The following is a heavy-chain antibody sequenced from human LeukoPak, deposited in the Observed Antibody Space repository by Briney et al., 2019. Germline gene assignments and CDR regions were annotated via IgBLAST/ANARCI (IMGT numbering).Heavy chain of an antibody. CDR2: INPNSGGT. J-gene: IGHJ4*02. CDR3: ARDVPPSYYYDSSGLPGFFDY. V-gene: IGHV1-2*02. CDR1: GYTFTGYY. Sequence: ASVKVSCKASGYTFTGYYMHWVRQAPGQGLEWMGWINPNSGGTNYAQKLQGRVTMTTDTSTSTAYMELRSLRSDDTAVYYCARDVPPSYYYDSSGLPGFFDYWGQGTLVTVSS. D-gene: IGHD3-22*01.